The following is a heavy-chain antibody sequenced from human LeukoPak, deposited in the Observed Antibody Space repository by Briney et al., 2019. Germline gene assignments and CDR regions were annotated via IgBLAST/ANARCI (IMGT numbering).Heavy chain of an antibody. D-gene: IGHD6-13*01. Sequence: GGSLRLSCAASGFTFSSYAMSWVRQAPGKGLEWVSAISGSGCSTYYADSVKGRFTISRDNSKNTLYLQMNSLRAEDTAVYYCAKFGSRPRVTDWFDPWGQGTLVTVSS. CDR3: AKFGSRPRVTDWFDP. J-gene: IGHJ5*02. V-gene: IGHV3-23*01. CDR1: GFTFSSYA. CDR2: ISGSGCST.